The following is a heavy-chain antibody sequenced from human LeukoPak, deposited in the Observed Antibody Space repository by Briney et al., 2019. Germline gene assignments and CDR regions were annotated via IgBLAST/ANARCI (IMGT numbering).Heavy chain of an antibody. CDR1: GGSFSGYY. D-gene: IGHD6-13*01. V-gene: IGHV4-34*01. CDR2: INHSGST. Sequence: SSETLSLTCAVYGGSFSGYYWSWIRQPPGKGLEWIGEINHSGSTNYNPSLKSRVTISVDTSKNQFSLKLSSVTAADTAVYYCARRASLIAAAGIFFDYWGQGTLVTVSS. J-gene: IGHJ4*02. CDR3: ARRASLIAAAGIFFDY.